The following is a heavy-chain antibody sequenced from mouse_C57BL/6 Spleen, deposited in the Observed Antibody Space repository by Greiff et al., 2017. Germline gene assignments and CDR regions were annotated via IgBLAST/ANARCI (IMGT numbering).Heavy chain of an antibody. V-gene: IGHV5-17*01. Sequence: EVQGVESGGGLVKPGGSLKFSCAASGFTFSDYGMHWVRQAPEKGLEWVAYISSGSSTIYYADTVKGRFTISRDNAKNTQFLQMTSLSSEDTAMSYCAVGCGYYAMDGWGPVTSVTVSS. J-gene: IGHJ4*01. CDR1: GFTFSDYG. CDR3: AVGCGYYAMDG. D-gene: IGHD1-1*02. CDR2: ISSGSSTI.